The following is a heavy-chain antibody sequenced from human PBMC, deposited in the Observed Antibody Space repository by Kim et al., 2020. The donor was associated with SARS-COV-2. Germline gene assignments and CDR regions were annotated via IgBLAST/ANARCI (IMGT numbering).Heavy chain of an antibody. CDR2: TT. V-gene: IGHV3-15*01. J-gene: IGHJ4*02. CDR3: SQVGGSLFDY. D-gene: IGHD2-15*01. Sequence: TTDYAAPVTGRFTISRDDSKNTLYLLMNSLKTEVSAVYYSSQVGGSLFDYWGQGTLVTVSS.